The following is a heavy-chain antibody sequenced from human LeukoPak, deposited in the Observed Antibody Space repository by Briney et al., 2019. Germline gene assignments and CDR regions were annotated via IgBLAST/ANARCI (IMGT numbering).Heavy chain of an antibody. CDR1: GGSFSGYY. CDR3: ARVSPNTVTTLQYFDY. D-gene: IGHD4-17*01. J-gene: IGHJ4*02. CDR2: INHSGST. V-gene: IGHV4-34*01. Sequence: PSETLSLTCAVYGGSFSGYYWSWIRQPPGKGLEWIGEINHSGSTNYNPSLKSRVTISVDTSKNQFSLKLSSVTAADTAVYYCARVSPNTVTTLQYFDYWGQGTLVTVSS.